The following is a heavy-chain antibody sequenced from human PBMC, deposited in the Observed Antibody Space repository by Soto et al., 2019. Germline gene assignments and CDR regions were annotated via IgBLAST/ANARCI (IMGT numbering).Heavy chain of an antibody. CDR3: ARGADYDSSGMRLNWFDP. CDR1: GFTFSSYS. D-gene: IGHD3-22*01. Sequence: EVQLVESGGGLVQPGGSLRLSCAASGFTFSSYSMNWVRQAPGKGLEWVSYISSSSSTIYYAVSVQGRITISREKAKNSLCLQMNSLRDEDTAVYYCARGADYDSSGMRLNWFDPWGEGTLVSVSS. V-gene: IGHV3-48*02. J-gene: IGHJ5*02. CDR2: ISSSSSTI.